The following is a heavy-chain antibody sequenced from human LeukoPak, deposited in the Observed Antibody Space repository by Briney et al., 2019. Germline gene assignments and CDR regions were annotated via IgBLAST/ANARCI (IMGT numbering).Heavy chain of an antibody. CDR3: ASEPTYSSSWYFY. CDR2: IYTSGST. Sequence: PSQTLSLTCTVYGGSISSGCYDWSWIRQPAGKGLEWIGRIYTSGSTNYNPSLKRRVTISVDTSKNQSSLKLSSVTATDTAVYYCASEPTYSSSWYFYWGQGTLVTVSS. CDR1: GGSISSGCYD. D-gene: IGHD6-13*01. J-gene: IGHJ4*02. V-gene: IGHV4-61*02.